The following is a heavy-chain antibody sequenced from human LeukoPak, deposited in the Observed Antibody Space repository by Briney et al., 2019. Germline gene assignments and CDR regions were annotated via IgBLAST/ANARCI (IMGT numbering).Heavy chain of an antibody. J-gene: IGHJ4*02. CDR3: ARYHCSTSTCYYSDY. D-gene: IGHD2-15*01. V-gene: IGHV4-59*08. Sequence: PSETLSLTCTVSGVSISGYYWSWIRQPPGKGLEWIGYIYYSGSSNYNPSLKSRVTISVDTSKNQFSLKLSSVTAADTAVYYCARYHCSTSTCYYSDYWGQGTLVTVSS. CDR1: GVSISGYY. CDR2: IYYSGSS.